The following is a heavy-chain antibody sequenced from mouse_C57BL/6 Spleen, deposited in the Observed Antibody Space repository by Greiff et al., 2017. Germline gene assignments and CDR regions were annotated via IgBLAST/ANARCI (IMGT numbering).Heavy chain of an antibody. CDR2: IYPRSGNT. V-gene: IGHV1-81*01. CDR3: ANLYYCSPHGYFDV. CDR1: GYTFTSYG. D-gene: IGHD1-1*01. J-gene: IGHJ1*03. Sequence: VQLQQSVAELARPGASVKLSCKASGYTFTSYGISWVKQRTGQGLEWIGEIYPRSGNTYYNEKFKGKATLTADKASSTAYMELRSLTSEDSAVYFCANLYYCSPHGYFDVWGTGTTVTVSS.